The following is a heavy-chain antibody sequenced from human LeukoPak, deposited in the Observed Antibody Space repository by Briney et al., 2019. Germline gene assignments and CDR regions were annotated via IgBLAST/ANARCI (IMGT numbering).Heavy chain of an antibody. V-gene: IGHV3-21*01. D-gene: IGHD3-9*01. J-gene: IGHJ1*01. CDR3: ARVYYDILTGYYSPFQH. Sequence: GGSLRLSCAASGFTFSSYSMNWVRQAPGKGLEWVSSISSSSSYIYYADSVKGRFTISRDSARNSLYLQMNSLRAEDTAVYYCARVYYDILTGYYSPFQHWGQGTLVTVSS. CDR1: GFTFSSYS. CDR2: ISSSSSYI.